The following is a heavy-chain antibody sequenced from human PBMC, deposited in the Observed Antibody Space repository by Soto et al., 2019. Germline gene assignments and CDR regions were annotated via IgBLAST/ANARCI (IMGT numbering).Heavy chain of an antibody. D-gene: IGHD3-3*01. CDR1: GYTFTGYY. CDR3: ARAPDFWSGRNGPTTYGMDV. J-gene: IGHJ6*02. Sequence: ASVKVSCKASGYTFTGYYMHWVRQAPGQGLEWMGWINPNSGGTNYAQKFQGWVTMTRDTSISTAYMELSRLRSDDTAVYYCARAPDFWSGRNGPTTYGMDVWGQGTRVTVSS. V-gene: IGHV1-2*04. CDR2: INPNSGGT.